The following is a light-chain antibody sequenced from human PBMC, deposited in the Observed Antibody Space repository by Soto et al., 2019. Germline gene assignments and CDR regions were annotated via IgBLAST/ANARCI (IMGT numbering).Light chain of an antibody. J-gene: IGKJ5*01. Sequence: DIPMTQSPSSLSASVGDRVSITCRASQTIRSNVNWFQQKPGEVPKILIYGASTLQSGVPSRFSGSGTGTDFTLTISNVQPEDFATYYCQQSYDHPLSFGQGTRLDI. V-gene: IGKV1-39*01. CDR3: QQSYDHPLS. CDR1: QTIRSN. CDR2: GAS.